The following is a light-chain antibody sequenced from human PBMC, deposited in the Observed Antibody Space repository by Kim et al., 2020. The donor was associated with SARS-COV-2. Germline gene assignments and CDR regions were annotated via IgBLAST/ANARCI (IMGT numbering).Light chain of an antibody. CDR2: QDS. CDR1: KLGDKY. CDR3: QAWDSSTYWV. Sequence: SYELTQPPSVSVSPGHTASITCSGDKLGDKYACWYQQKPGQSPVLVIYQDSKRPSGIPERFSGSNSGNTATLTISGTQAMDEADYYCQAWDSSTYWVFGG. V-gene: IGLV3-1*01. J-gene: IGLJ3*02.